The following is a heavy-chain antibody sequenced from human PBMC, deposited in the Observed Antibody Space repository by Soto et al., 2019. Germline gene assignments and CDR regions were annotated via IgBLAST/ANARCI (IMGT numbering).Heavy chain of an antibody. CDR2: LVPVFGTA. Sequence: QVQLVQSGAEVKKPGSSVKVSCKASGGTFSSLAISWVRQAPGQGLEWMGGLVPVFGTANYAQKFQDRVTITADKSTITSDMELSSMRSEDTAGYDCARSPGVFDYWGQGTLVTFSS. D-gene: IGHD3-10*01. V-gene: IGHV1-69*06. J-gene: IGHJ4*02. CDR3: ARSPGVFDY. CDR1: GGTFSSLA.